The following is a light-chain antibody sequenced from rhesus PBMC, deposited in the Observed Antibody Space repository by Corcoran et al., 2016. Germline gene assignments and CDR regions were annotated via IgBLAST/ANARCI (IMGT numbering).Light chain of an antibody. CDR1: QNIYSD. CDR2: AAS. CDR3: QHYYDNPRT. V-gene: IGKV1S12*01. J-gene: IGKJ1*01. Sequence: DIQITQSPSAFSASVGDRVTISCRASQNIYSDLAWYQPKPGKAPKLLIYAASSFQTGIPSRFSGSGSGTDFNLTISSLQPEDSATYYCQHYYDNPRTFGQGTKVEIK.